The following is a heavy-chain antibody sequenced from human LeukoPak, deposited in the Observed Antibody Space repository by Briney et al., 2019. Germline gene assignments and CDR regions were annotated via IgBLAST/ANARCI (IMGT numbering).Heavy chain of an antibody. CDR2: IYPGDSDT. J-gene: IGHJ4*02. V-gene: IGHV5-51*01. CDR1: GYSFSRYW. Sequence: GESLKISCKGSGYSFSRYWIAWVRQLPGKGLEWMGVIYPGDSDTRYSPSFQGQVTISADKSISTAYLQWSSLKASDTAMYYCARGKFVDFDYWGQGTLVTVSS. D-gene: IGHD2-21*01. CDR3: ARGKFVDFDY.